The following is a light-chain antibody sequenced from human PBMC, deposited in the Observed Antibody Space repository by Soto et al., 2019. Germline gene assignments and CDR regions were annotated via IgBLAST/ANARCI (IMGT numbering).Light chain of an antibody. CDR3: QQRSAWPRT. J-gene: IGKJ1*01. CDR1: QSVSNY. V-gene: IGKV3-11*01. CDR2: DAS. Sequence: EIVLTQSPATLSLSPGERATLSCRTGQSVSNYLAWYQLRPGQAPRLLIYDASSRATGIPARFSGSGSGTDFTLTISSLEPEDFAVYYCQQRSAWPRTFGQGTKVEIK.